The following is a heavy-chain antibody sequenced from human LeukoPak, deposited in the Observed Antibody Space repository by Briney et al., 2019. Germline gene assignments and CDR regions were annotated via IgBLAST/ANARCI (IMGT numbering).Heavy chain of an antibody. D-gene: IGHD3-10*01. V-gene: IGHV3-21*01. CDR3: ARDLGPVWFGELYFDY. Sequence: PGGSLRLSCAASGFTFSSYSMNWVRQAPGGVLGWVSSISSSSSYIYYAGSVEGRFTICRDNAKNSLYLQMNSLRAEDTAVYYCARDLGPVWFGELYFDYWGQGTLVTVSS. J-gene: IGHJ4*02. CDR1: GFTFSSYS. CDR2: ISSSSSYI.